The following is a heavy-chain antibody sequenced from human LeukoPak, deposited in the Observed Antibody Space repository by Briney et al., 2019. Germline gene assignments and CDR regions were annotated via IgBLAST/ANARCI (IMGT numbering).Heavy chain of an antibody. CDR2: IYYSGST. CDR3: ARGIVIKGSDTRKTLIGYSSGSPMDWFDP. V-gene: IGHV4-39*01. D-gene: IGHD6-19*01. Sequence: PSETLSLTCTVSGGSISSSSYYWGWIRQPPGKGLEWIGSIYYSGSTYYNPSLKSRVTISVDTSKNQFSLKLSSVTAADTAVYYCARGIVIKGSDTRKTLIGYSSGSPMDWFDPWGQGTLVTVSS. J-gene: IGHJ5*02. CDR1: GGSISSSSYY.